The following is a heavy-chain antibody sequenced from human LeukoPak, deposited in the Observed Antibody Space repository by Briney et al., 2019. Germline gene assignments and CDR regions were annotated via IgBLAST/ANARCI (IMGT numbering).Heavy chain of an antibody. CDR1: GYRFSDYH. CDR3: ARGYCSGGSCYHFDS. V-gene: IGHV1-2*02. D-gene: IGHD2-15*01. Sequence: ASVKVSCKASGYRFSDYHMHWVRQAPGQGLEWIGWVNSNTGGTHYAQKFEGRVTMTRDTSISTAYMELSRLKSDDTAVYYCARGYCSGGSCYHFDSWGQGTLVTVSS. J-gene: IGHJ4*02. CDR2: VNSNTGGT.